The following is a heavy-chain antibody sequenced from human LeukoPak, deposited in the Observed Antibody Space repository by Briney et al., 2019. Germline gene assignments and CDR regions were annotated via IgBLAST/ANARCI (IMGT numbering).Heavy chain of an antibody. CDR3: ARWVDRTAAGTNYYYGMDV. J-gene: IGHJ6*02. Sequence: GASVKVSCKASGYTFTGYYMHWVRQAPGQGLEWMGWINPNSGGTNYAQKFQGRVTMTRDTSISTAYMELSRLRSDNTAVYYCARWVDRTAAGTNYYYGMDVWGQGTTVTVSS. V-gene: IGHV1-2*02. CDR1: GYTFTGYY. CDR2: INPNSGGT. D-gene: IGHD6-13*01.